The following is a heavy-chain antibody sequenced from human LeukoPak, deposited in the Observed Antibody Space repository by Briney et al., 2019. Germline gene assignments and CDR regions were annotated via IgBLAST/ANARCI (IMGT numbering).Heavy chain of an antibody. V-gene: IGHV3-21*01. J-gene: IGHJ4*02. D-gene: IGHD6-19*01. CDR1: GFTFSSYS. CDR2: ISSSSSYI. CDR3: AKGIAVAPDY. Sequence: GGSLRLSCAASGFTFSSYSMNWVRQAPGKGLEWVSSISSSSSYIYYADSVKGRFTISRDNAKNSLYLQMNSLRAEDTAVYYCAKGIAVAPDYWGRGTLVTVSS.